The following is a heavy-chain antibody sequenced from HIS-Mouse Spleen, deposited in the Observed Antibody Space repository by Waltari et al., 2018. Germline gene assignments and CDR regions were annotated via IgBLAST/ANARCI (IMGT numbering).Heavy chain of an antibody. V-gene: IGHV4-39*07. J-gene: IGHJ2*01. CDR1: AGSISSSSYY. CDR2: IYYSGST. CDR3: AREIPYSSSWYDWYFDL. D-gene: IGHD6-13*01. Sequence: QLQLQESGPGLGKPSETLSLTCTVPAGSISSSSYYWGWICQPPGKGVVWIGRIYYSGSTYYNPSLKSRVTISVDTSKNQFSLKLSSVTAADTAVYYCAREIPYSSSWYDWYFDLWGRGTLVTVSS.